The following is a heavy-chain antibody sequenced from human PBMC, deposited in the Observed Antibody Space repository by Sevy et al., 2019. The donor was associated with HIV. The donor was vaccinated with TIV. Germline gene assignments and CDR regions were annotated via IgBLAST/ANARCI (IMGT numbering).Heavy chain of an antibody. Sequence: GGSLRPSCAASGFTFSSYEMNWVRQAPGKGLEWVSYISSSGSTIYYADSVKGRFTISRDNAKNSLYLLMNSLRAEDTAVYYCARGFGTGSDGFGELLSDMDVWGKGTTVTVSS. CDR3: ARGFGTGSDGFGELLSDMDV. CDR2: ISSSGSTI. V-gene: IGHV3-48*03. D-gene: IGHD3-10*01. J-gene: IGHJ6*03. CDR1: GFTFSSYE.